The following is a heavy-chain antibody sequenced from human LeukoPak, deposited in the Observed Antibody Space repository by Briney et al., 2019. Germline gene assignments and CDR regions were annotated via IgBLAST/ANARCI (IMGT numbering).Heavy chain of an antibody. CDR2: INAGNGNT. V-gene: IGHV1-3*01. Sequence: ASVKVSCRASGYTFTSYAMHWVRQAPGQRLEWMGWINAGNGNTKYSQKFQGRVTITRDTSASTAYMELSSLRSEDTAVYYCARGQYSSSHPDYWGQGTLVTVSS. J-gene: IGHJ4*02. D-gene: IGHD6-6*01. CDR3: ARGQYSSSHPDY. CDR1: GYTFTSYA.